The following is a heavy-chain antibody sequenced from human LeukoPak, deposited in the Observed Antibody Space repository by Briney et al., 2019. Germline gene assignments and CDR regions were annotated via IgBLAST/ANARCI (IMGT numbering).Heavy chain of an antibody. CDR1: GYSISSGFY. CDR2: RFHSGST. J-gene: IGHJ3*02. CDR3: ARANYYDTSGYSRGAFDI. D-gene: IGHD3-22*01. Sequence: KPPETLSLTCSVSGYSISSGFYWGGIRQPPGKGLECIGIRFHSGSTYYNPSLKSRVTISVDTSKNQFSLKLSSVTAADTAVYYCARANYYDTSGYSRGAFDIWGKGTMTVSS. V-gene: IGHV4-38-2*02.